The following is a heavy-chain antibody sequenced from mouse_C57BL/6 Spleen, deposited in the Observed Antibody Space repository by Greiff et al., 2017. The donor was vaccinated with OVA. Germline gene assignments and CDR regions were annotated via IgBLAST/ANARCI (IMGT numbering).Heavy chain of an antibody. CDR1: GYSITSGYY. CDR3: AREAYYSNYGFAY. V-gene: IGHV3-6*01. J-gene: IGHJ3*01. CDR2: ISYDGSN. Sequence: DVKLQESGPGLVKPSQSLSLTCSVTGYSITSGYYWNWIRQFPGNKLEWMGYISYDGSNNYNPSLKNRISITRDTSKNQFFLKLNSVTTEDTATYYCAREAYYSNYGFAYWGQGTLVTVSA. D-gene: IGHD2-5*01.